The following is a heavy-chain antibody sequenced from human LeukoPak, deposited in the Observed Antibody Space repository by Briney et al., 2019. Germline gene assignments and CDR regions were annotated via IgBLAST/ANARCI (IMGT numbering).Heavy chain of an antibody. Sequence: ASVKVSCKASGYTFTSYDINWVRQATGQGLEWMGWMNPNSGNTGYAQKFQGRVTMTRNTSISTAYTELSSLRSEDTAVYYCALPSGYDDAFDIWGQGTMVTVSS. D-gene: IGHD5-12*01. CDR3: ALPSGYDDAFDI. V-gene: IGHV1-8*01. CDR1: GYTFTSYD. J-gene: IGHJ3*02. CDR2: MNPNSGNT.